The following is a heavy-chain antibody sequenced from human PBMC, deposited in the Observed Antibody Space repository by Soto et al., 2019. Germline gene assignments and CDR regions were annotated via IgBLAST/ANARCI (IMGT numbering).Heavy chain of an antibody. V-gene: IGHV1-3*01. CDR1: GYTSTNYG. D-gene: IGHD2-15*01. Sequence: GASVKVSCKASGYTSTNYGMHWVRQAPGQRLEWMGWINAGSGNTKYSQKFQGRITMTRDTSTSTVYMELSSLRSEDTAVYYCARWADCSGGSCYALFDYWGQGTLVTVSS. CDR3: ARWADCSGGSCYALFDY. J-gene: IGHJ4*02. CDR2: INAGSGNT.